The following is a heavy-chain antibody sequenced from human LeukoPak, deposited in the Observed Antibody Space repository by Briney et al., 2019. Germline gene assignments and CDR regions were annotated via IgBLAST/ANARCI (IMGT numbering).Heavy chain of an antibody. CDR1: GFTFSSYG. CDR3: AKMYYYGSGSYYHEDV. CDR2: IRYDGSNK. J-gene: IGHJ6*04. V-gene: IGHV3-30*02. D-gene: IGHD3-10*01. Sequence: GGSLRLSCAASGFTFSSYGMHWVRQAPGKGLEWVAFIRYDGSNKYYADSVKGRFTISRDNSKNTLYLQMNSLRAEDTAVYYCAKMYYYGSGSYYHEDVWGKGTTVTISS.